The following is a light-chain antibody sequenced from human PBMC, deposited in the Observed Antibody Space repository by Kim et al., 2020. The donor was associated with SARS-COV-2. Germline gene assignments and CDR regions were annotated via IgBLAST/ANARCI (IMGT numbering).Light chain of an antibody. J-gene: IGLJ3*02. V-gene: IGLV1-44*01. CDR2: GTN. Sequence: QSVLTQSASASGTPGQRVIISCSGSSSNIGGNAVNWYQHVPGTAPKVLIYGTNERPSGVPDRFSGSKSDTSASLAISGLQSEDEADYYCAAWDDRLNDRVFGGGTKLTVL. CDR3: AAWDDRLNDRV. CDR1: SSNIGGNA.